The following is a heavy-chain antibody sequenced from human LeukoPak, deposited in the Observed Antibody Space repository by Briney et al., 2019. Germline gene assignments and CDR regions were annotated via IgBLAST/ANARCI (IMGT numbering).Heavy chain of an antibody. Sequence: PSETLSLTCTVSGGSISSYYWSWIRQPPGKGLEWIGYIYYSGSTNYNPSLKSRVTISVDTSKDQFSLKLNSVTCADTAVDNCARVAVAGGTGAFDMAAQGTMVTVSS. CDR1: GGSISSYY. V-gene: IGHV4-59*01. D-gene: IGHD6-19*01. J-gene: IGHJ3*02. CDR3: ARVAVAGGTGAFDM. CDR2: IYYSGST.